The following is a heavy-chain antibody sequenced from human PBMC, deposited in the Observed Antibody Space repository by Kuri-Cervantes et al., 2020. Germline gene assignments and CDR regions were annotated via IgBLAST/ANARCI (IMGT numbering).Heavy chain of an antibody. CDR3: ARSGYDYIWGSYRPAPSWFDP. V-gene: IGHV3-21*01. Sequence: GGSLRLSCTASGFTFSSYSRTWVRQAPGKGLGWVLSISSSSSYIYYADSVKGRFTISRDNAKNSLYLQLNSLRAGDTAVYFCARSGYDYIWGSYRPAPSWFDPWGQGTLVTVSS. CDR2: ISSSSSYI. CDR1: GFTFSSYS. J-gene: IGHJ5*02. D-gene: IGHD3-16*02.